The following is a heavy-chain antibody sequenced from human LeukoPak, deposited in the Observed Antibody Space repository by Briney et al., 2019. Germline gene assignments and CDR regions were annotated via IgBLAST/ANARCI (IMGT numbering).Heavy chain of an antibody. CDR1: GVSISSTSFY. J-gene: IGHJ4*02. D-gene: IGHD3-10*01. CDR2: INYSERT. CDR3: ARHPGGVQGVPYYFDY. V-gene: IGHV4-39*01. Sequence: SETLSLTCTVSGVSISSTSFYWGWIRQPPGKGLEWVGRINYSERTYYNPSLKSRVTISVDTSNNRFSLKLSSVTAADTADYYCARHPGGVQGVPYYFDYWGQGTLVTVSS.